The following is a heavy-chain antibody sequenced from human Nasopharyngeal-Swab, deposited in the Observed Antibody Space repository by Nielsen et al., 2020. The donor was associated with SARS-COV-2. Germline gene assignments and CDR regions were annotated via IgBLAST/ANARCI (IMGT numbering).Heavy chain of an antibody. V-gene: IGHV3-11*03. D-gene: IGHD3-22*01. J-gene: IGHJ4*02. CDR3: ARSHRDYYDSSGSDDY. CDR2: ISSSSSYT. Sequence: GGSLRLSCAASGFTFSDYYMSWIRQAPGKGLEWVSYISSSSSYTNYADSVKGRFTISRDNAKNSLYLQMNSLRAEDTAVYYCARSHRDYYDSSGSDDYWGQGTLVTVSS. CDR1: GFTFSDYY.